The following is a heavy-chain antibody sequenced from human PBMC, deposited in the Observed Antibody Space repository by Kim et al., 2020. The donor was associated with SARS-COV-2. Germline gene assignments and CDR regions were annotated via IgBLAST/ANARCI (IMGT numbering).Heavy chain of an antibody. J-gene: IGHJ6*02. Sequence: GGSLRLSCAASGFTFSSYEMNWVRQAPGKGLEWVSYISSSGSTIYYADSVKGRFTISRDNAKNSLYLQMNSLRAEDTAVYYCARERKYGSGSYYPDGMDVWGQGTTVTVSS. CDR2: ISSSGSTI. CDR1: GFTFSSYE. D-gene: IGHD3-10*01. V-gene: IGHV3-48*03. CDR3: ARERKYGSGSYYPDGMDV.